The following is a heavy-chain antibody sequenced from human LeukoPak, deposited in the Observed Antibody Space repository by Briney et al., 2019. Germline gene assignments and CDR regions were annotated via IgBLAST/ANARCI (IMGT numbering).Heavy chain of an antibody. D-gene: IGHD6-13*01. Sequence: GGSLRLSCAASGFTFDDYAMHWVRQAPGKGLEWVSGISWNSGSIGYADSVKGRFTISRDNAKNSLYLQMNSLRAEDMALYYCAKAPPYSSSWYDAFDIWGQGTMVTVSS. CDR2: ISWNSGSI. CDR3: AKAPPYSSSWYDAFDI. V-gene: IGHV3-9*03. CDR1: GFTFDDYA. J-gene: IGHJ3*02.